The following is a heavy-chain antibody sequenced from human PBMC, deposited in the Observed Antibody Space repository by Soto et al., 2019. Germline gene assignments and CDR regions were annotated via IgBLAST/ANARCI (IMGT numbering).Heavy chain of an antibody. CDR2: IYWDDDK. V-gene: IGHV2-5*02. J-gene: IGHJ6*02. D-gene: IGHD2-21*02. CDR1: GLSLSTTGVG. CDR3: VQSRCGGDCLQSYSSHSYFGLDV. Sequence: QITLKESGPTLVKPTQTLTLTCTFSGLSLSTTGVGVGWIRQPPGKALEWLALIYWDDDKRYSPSLKSRLTITQDTSKNQVVLTMTNMAPVDTATYYCVQSRCGGDCLQSYSSHSYFGLDVWGQGTKVTVSS.